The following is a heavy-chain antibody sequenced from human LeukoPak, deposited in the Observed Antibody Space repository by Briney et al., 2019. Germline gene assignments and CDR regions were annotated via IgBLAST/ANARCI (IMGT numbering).Heavy chain of an antibody. CDR1: GGTFSSYA. J-gene: IGHJ4*02. D-gene: IGHD3-22*01. CDR3: ARDLGALTYYYDSTIDY. CDR2: IIPILGIA. Sequence: GASVKVSCKVSGGTFSSYAISWVRQAPGQGLEWMGRIIPILGIANYAQKFQGRVTITADKSTSTAYMELSSLRSEDTAVYYCARDLGALTYYYDSTIDYWGQGTLVTVSS. V-gene: IGHV1-69*04.